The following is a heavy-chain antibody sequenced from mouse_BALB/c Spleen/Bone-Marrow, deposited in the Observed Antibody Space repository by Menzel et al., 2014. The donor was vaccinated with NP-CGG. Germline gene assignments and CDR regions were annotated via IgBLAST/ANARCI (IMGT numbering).Heavy chain of an antibody. D-gene: IGHD1-1*01. CDR1: DYSFTDYY. Sequence: LVKTGASVKISCKASDYSFTDYYMHWVIQTHGKSLEWIGYISCYNGATSYNQKFKGKATFTVDTSSSTAYMQFSSLTSEDSAVYYCARSEGIYYYGSSYALDYWGQGTSVTVSS. CDR3: ARSEGIYYYGSSYALDY. J-gene: IGHJ4*01. V-gene: IGHV1S34*01. CDR2: ISCYNGAT.